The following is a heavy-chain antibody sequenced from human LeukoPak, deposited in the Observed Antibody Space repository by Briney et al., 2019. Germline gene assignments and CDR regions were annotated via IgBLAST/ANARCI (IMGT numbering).Heavy chain of an antibody. CDR2: INSDGSST. Sequence: PGGSLRLSCAASGFTFSSYWMHWVRQAPGKGLVWVSRINSDGSSTSYADSVKGRFTISRDNAKNTLYLQMNSLRAEDTAVYYCVRVELVYYYYYGMDVWGQGTTVTVSS. D-gene: IGHD1-1*01. J-gene: IGHJ6*02. V-gene: IGHV3-74*01. CDR1: GFTFSSYW. CDR3: VRVELVYYYYYGMDV.